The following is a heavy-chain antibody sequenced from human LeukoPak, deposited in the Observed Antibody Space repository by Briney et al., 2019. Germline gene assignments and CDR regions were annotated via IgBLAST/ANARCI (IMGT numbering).Heavy chain of an antibody. CDR1: GGSFSGYY. CDR2: VSHSGST. Sequence: SETLSLTCAVYGGSFSGYYWSDFYWSWIRQSPGKGLEWIGEVSHSGSTNYNPSLKSRVTISVDTSKNQFSLKLSSVTAADTAVYYCARGGITGTTDYWGQGTLVTVSS. D-gene: IGHD1-7*01. V-gene: IGHV4-34*01. CDR3: ARGGITGTTDY. J-gene: IGHJ4*02.